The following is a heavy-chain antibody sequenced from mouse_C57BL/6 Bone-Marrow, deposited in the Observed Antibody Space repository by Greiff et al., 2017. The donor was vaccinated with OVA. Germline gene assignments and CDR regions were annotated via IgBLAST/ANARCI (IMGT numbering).Heavy chain of an antibody. Sequence: QVQLQQSGAELVKPGASVTLSCKASGYTFTEYTIHWVKQPPGQGLEWIGWFYPGSGSIKYNEKFKDKAILTADKSSSTVYMELSRLKSEDSTVYFCERHYDGYYWFADWGQGTLVTVSA. CDR1: GYTFTEYT. CDR3: ERHYDGYYWFAD. V-gene: IGHV1-62-2*01. D-gene: IGHD2-3*01. CDR2: FYPGSGSI. J-gene: IGHJ3*01.